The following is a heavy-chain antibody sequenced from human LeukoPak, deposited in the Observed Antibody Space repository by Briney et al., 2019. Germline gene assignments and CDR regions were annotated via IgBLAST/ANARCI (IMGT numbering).Heavy chain of an antibody. CDR1: GFTFSTNS. CDR3: TRDHEYWSVTDY. CDR2: IDSFGTSV. D-gene: IGHD2/OR15-2a*01. J-gene: IGHJ4*02. Sequence: GGSLGLSCVVSGFTFSTNSMNWVRQAPGKGLEWVSSIDSFGTSVYYADSVKGRFTVSRDSAKNSLYLQMSSLRAEDTAVYYCTRDHEYWSVTDYWGQGTLVTVSS. V-gene: IGHV3-21*01.